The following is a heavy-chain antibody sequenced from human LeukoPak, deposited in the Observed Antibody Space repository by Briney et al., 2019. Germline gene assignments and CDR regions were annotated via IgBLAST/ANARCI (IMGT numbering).Heavy chain of an antibody. J-gene: IGHJ4*02. CDR1: GYTFTGYY. Sequence: ASVKVSCKASGYTFTGYYMHWVRQAPGQGLEWMGWINPNSGGTNYAQKFQGRVTMTRDTSISTAYMELGRLRSDDTAVYYCARVLPIFGVVIKNWDFDYWGQGTLVTVSS. CDR3: ARVLPIFGVVIKNWDFDY. D-gene: IGHD3-3*01. CDR2: INPNSGGT. V-gene: IGHV1-2*02.